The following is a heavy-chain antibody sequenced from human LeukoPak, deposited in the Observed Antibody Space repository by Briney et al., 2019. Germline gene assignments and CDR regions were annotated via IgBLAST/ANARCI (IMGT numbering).Heavy chain of an antibody. CDR3: ARRRRSSSWYRALDY. CDR1: GGSFSGYY. J-gene: IGHJ4*02. Sequence: PSETLSLTCAVYGGSFSGYYWSWIRQPPGKGLEWIGEINHSGSTNYNPSLKCRVTISVDTSKNQFSLKLSSVTAADTAVYYCARRRRSSSWYRALDYWGQGTLVTVSS. V-gene: IGHV4-34*01. D-gene: IGHD6-13*01. CDR2: INHSGST.